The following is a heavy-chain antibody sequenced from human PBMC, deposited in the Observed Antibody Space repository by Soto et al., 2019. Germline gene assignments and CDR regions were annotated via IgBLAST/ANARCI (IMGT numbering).Heavy chain of an antibody. Sequence: VASVKVSCKASGGTLINYTISWVRQAPGQGLEWMGRIIPILGIANYAQKFQGRVTITADKSTSTAYMELSSLRSEDTAVYYCATEFRYFDCFIANSWLDPWGQGTLVTVSS. CDR1: GGTLINYT. J-gene: IGHJ5*02. CDR3: ATEFRYFDCFIANSWLDP. CDR2: IIPILGIA. D-gene: IGHD3-9*01. V-gene: IGHV1-69*02.